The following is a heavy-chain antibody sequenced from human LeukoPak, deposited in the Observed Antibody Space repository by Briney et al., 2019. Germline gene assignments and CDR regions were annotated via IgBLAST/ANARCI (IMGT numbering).Heavy chain of an antibody. CDR3: ARRLTQYDCFDP. CDR1: GDSVSSNSVT. D-gene: IGHD2-2*01. CDR2: TYYRSTWYN. J-gene: IGHJ5*02. Sequence: SQTLSLTCAISGDSVSSNSVTWNWIRQSPSRGLEWLGRTYYRSTWYNDYAVSVRGRITDNPDTSKNQFSLHLNSVTPEDTAVYYCARRLTQYDCFDPWGQGILVTVSS. V-gene: IGHV6-1*01.